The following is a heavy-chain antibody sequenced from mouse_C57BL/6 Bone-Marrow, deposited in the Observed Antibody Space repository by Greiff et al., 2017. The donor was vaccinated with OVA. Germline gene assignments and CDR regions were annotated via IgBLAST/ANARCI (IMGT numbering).Heavy chain of an antibody. CDR3: ARGLLRAWFAY. D-gene: IGHD1-1*01. CDR1: GYTFTSYT. V-gene: IGHV1-4*01. J-gene: IGHJ3*01. Sequence: VQLQQSGAELARPGASVTMSCKASGYTFTSYTMHWVKQRPGQGLEWIGYINPSSGYTKYNQTFKDKATLTADKSSSTAYMQLSSLTSEDSAVYYCARGLLRAWFAYWGQGTLVTVSA. CDR2: INPSSGYT.